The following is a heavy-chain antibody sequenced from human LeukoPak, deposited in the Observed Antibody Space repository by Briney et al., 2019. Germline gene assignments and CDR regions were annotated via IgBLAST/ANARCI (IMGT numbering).Heavy chain of an antibody. CDR2: INPGGSSI. Sequence: PGRSLRLSCAASGFTFSSYWMYWVRQVPGKGLVWVARINPGGSSITYADSVKGRFTTSRDNAKNTLYLQMDSLRAEDTGVYYCARSNQADDYWGQGTLVTVSS. CDR3: ARSNQADDY. V-gene: IGHV3-74*01. CDR1: GFTFSSYW. J-gene: IGHJ4*02. D-gene: IGHD1-14*01.